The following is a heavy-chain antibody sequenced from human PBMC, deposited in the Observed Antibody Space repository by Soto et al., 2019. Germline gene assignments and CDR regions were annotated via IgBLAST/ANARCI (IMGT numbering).Heavy chain of an antibody. CDR2: IIPIFGTA. CDR1: GGTFSSYA. V-gene: IGHV1-69*01. CDR3: AREQGGTAMESYCYCYGIDL. J-gene: IGHJ6*02. D-gene: IGHD5-18*01. Sequence: QVQLVQSGAEVKKPGSSVKVSCKASGGTFSSYAISWVRQAPGQGLEWMAGIIPIFGTANYAQKLQGRVTITADESTSTTYQELSSLRSEDTAVDYCAREQGGTAMESYCYCYGIDLWGQGTTVTVSS.